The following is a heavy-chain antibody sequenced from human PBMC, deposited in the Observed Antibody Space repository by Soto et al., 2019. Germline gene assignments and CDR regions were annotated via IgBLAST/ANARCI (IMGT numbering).Heavy chain of an antibody. CDR2: INPNSGGT. Sequence: GASVKVSCKASGYTFTSYAMHWVRQAPGQRLEWMGWINPNSGGTNYAQKFQGWVTITRDTSISTMYMELSRLRSDDTAVYYCAREISSSWFDYWGQGTLVTVSS. V-gene: IGHV1-2*04. J-gene: IGHJ4*02. D-gene: IGHD6-13*01. CDR3: AREISSSWFDY. CDR1: GYTFTSYA.